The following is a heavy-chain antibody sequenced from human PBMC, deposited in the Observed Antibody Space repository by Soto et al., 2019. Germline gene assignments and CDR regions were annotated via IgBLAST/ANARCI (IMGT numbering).Heavy chain of an antibody. CDR1: GFTFSSYA. J-gene: IGHJ4*02. V-gene: IGHV3-23*01. D-gene: IGHD5-12*01. CDR3: VKPQEGGYDGGTFDY. CDR2: ISGSGGST. Sequence: VQLLESGGGLVQPGGSLRLSCAASGFTFSSYAMSWVRQAPGKGLEWVSAISGSGGSTYYADSVKGRFTISRDNSKNTLYLQMNSLRAEDTAVYYCVKPQEGGYDGGTFDYWGQGTLVTVSS.